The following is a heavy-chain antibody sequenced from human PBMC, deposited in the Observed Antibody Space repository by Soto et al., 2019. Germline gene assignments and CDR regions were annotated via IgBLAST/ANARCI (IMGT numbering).Heavy chain of an antibody. CDR3: ARGSTSVGYDY. D-gene: IGHD1-26*01. V-gene: IGHV3-48*01. J-gene: IGHJ4*02. CDR2: IGSGSDPI. Sequence: PGGSLRLSCAASGFTFSTSSMNWVRQAPGKGLEWVSYIGSGSDPIYYADSVKGRFTISRDNAKNSLYLQMNSLTADDSAVYYCARGSTSVGYDYWGQGTLVTVS. CDR1: GFTFSTSS.